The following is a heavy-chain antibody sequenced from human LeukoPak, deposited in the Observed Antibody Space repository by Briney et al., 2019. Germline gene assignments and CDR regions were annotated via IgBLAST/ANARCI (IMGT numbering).Heavy chain of an antibody. CDR1: GFTFSSYS. D-gene: IGHD3-3*01. J-gene: IGHJ5*02. V-gene: IGHV3-21*01. CDR3: ASEIFGVVIEGGNWFDP. Sequence: GSLRLSCAASGFTFSSYSMNWVRQAPGKGLEWVSSISSSGSYIYYADSVKGRFTISRDNAKNSLYLQMNSLRAEDTAVYYCASEIFGVVIEGGNWFDPWGQGTLVTVSS. CDR2: ISSSGSYI.